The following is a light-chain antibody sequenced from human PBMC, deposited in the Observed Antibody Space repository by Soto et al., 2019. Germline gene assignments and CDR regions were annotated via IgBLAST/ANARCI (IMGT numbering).Light chain of an antibody. CDR2: DAS. CDR1: QSVSRY. J-gene: IGKJ4*01. V-gene: IGKV3-11*01. CDR3: QQRSNWPPSLT. Sequence: EIVLTQSPATLSLSPGERATLSCRASQSVSRYLAWYQQKPGQAPRLLIYDASNRATGIPARFSGSGSGTDFTLTIRSLEPEDFAVYYCQQRSNWPPSLTFGGGTKVDIK.